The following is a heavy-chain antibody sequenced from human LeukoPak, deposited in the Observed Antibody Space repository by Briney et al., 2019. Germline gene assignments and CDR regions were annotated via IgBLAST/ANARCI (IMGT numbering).Heavy chain of an antibody. D-gene: IGHD2-15*01. J-gene: IGHJ4*02. CDR3: TADTWYSAGH. V-gene: IGHV3-7*03. CDR1: GFIFSGSW. CDR2: IKKDGSEK. Sequence: GGSLRLSCTASGFIFSGSWMAWIRQAPGKGLEWVAIIKKDGSEKYYVDSMKGRFTISRDNAKNSLFLQMNSLRAEDTAIYYCTADTWYSAGHWGQGTLVTVSS.